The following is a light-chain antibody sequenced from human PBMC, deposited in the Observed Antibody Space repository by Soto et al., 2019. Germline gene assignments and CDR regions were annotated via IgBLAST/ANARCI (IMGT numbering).Light chain of an antibody. CDR2: EGS. CDR3: CSYAGSFAV. V-gene: IGLV2-23*01. J-gene: IGLJ7*01. Sequence: QSALTQPASVSGSPGQSITISCTGTSSDVGSYNLVSWYQQHPGKAPKLMIYEGSKWPSGVSNRFSGSKSGNTASLTISGLQAEDEADYYCCSYAGSFAVFGGGTQLTVL. CDR1: SSDVGSYNL.